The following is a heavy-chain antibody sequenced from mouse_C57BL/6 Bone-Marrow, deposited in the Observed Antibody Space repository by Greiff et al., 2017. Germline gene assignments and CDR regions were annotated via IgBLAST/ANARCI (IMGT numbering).Heavy chain of an antibody. CDR1: GFTFSSYG. D-gene: IGHD1-1*01. V-gene: IGHV5-6*01. Sequence: EVHLVESGGDLVKPGGSLKLSCAASGFTFSSYGMSWVRQTPDKRLEWVATISSGGSYTYYPDSVKGRFTISRDNAKNTLYLQLSSLKSEDTAMYYCASPGVVALDYWGQGTTLTVSS. CDR3: ASPGVVALDY. J-gene: IGHJ2*01. CDR2: ISSGGSYT.